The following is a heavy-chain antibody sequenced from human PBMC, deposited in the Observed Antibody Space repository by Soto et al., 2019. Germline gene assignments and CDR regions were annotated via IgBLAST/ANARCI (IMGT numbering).Heavy chain of an antibody. CDR1: GFTFSSYG. CDR2: IWYDGSNK. D-gene: IGHD3-9*01. V-gene: IGHV3-33*01. J-gene: IGHJ6*02. CDR3: ARDQQYDILTGYDHNYYYGMDV. Sequence: QVQLVESGGGVVQPGRSLRLSCAASGFTFSSYGMHWVRQAPGKGLEWVAVIWYDGSNKYYADSVKGRFTISRDNSKNTLYLQMNSLRAEDTAVYYCARDQQYDILTGYDHNYYYGMDVWGQGTTVTVSS.